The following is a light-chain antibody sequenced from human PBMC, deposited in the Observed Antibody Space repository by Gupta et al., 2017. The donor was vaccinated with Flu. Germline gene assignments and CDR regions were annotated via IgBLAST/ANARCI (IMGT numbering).Light chain of an antibody. CDR2: GAS. J-gene: IGKJ5*01. CDR3: QQYGNSPST. Sequence: DTVLTPSPGTLYLSPGERADFACRASHSVTSTDVAWYQQTPGQAPKLLIYGASTRSTGIPDRFSGSGSGTDFTLTISRLEPEDVAMYHCQQYGNSPSTFGQGTRLEIK. V-gene: IGKV3-20*01. CDR1: HSVTSTD.